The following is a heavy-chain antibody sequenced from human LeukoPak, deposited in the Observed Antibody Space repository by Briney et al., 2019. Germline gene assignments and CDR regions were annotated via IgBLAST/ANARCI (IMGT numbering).Heavy chain of an antibody. Sequence: PGGSLRLSCVGSGFPFSNFDMSWVRQAPGKGLEWVSYITSGGGTKYYADSVKGRFSISRDDSKNSVFLQMNSLRVEDTAVYYCARVRPGSSGSYYRTSWGQGTLVTVSS. CDR2: ITSGGGTK. CDR1: GFPFSNFD. J-gene: IGHJ4*02. V-gene: IGHV3-11*04. CDR3: ARVRPGSSGSYYRTS. D-gene: IGHD3-22*01.